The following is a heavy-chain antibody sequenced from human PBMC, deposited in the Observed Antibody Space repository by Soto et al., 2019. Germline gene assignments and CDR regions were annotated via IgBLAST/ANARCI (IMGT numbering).Heavy chain of an antibody. Sequence: GPGPLAPSETLSLTCTVSGGSVSSGSYYWSWIRQPPGKGLEWIGYIYYSGSTNYNPSLKSRVTISVDTSKNQFSLKLSSVTAADTAVYYCARGAYCGGDHYLGYDSSGYCFDYWGQGTLVTVSS. CDR3: ARGAYCGGDHYLGYDSSGYCFDY. CDR1: GGSVSSGSYY. J-gene: IGHJ4*02. CDR2: IYYSGST. V-gene: IGHV4-61*01. D-gene: IGHD2-21*02.